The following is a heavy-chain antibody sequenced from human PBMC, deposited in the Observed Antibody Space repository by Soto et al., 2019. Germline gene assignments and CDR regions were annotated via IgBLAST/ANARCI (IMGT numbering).Heavy chain of an antibody. CDR3: AKEGGGYYDSSGYPSL. V-gene: IGHV3-23*01. D-gene: IGHD3-22*01. Sequence: LRLSCAASGFTFSSYSMTWVRQAPGKGLEWVSGISGSGGSTHYADSVKGRFTISRDNSKNTLYLQMNSLRAEDTAVYYCAKEGGGYYDSSGYPSLWGQGTLVTVSS. CDR2: ISGSGGST. CDR1: GFTFSSYS. J-gene: IGHJ4*02.